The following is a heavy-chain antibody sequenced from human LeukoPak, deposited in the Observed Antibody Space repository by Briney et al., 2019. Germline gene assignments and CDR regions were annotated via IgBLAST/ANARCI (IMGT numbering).Heavy chain of an antibody. CDR2: ISWNSGSI. CDR1: GFTFDDYA. V-gene: IGHV3-9*01. D-gene: IGHD3-10*01. J-gene: IGHJ4*02. CDR3: AKSATVWFGGFDY. Sequence: PGRSLRLSCAASGFTFDDYAMHWVRQASGKGLEWVSGISWNSGSIGYADSVKGRFTISRDNAKNSLYLQMNSLRAEDTALYYCAKSATVWFGGFDYWGQGTLVTVSS.